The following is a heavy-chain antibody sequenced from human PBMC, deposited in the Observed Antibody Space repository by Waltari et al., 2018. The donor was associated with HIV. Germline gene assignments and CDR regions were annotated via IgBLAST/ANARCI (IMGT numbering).Heavy chain of an antibody. D-gene: IGHD3-3*01. CDR3: ARDHATIFGGGGRDYGMDV. Sequence: QVQLQESGPGLVKPSQTLSLTCTVSGGSIRSGGYYWSWIRQHPGMGLEWIGYIYYSGSTYYNLSLKSRVTISGDTSKNQFSLKLSSVTAADTAVYYCARDHATIFGGGGRDYGMDVWGQGTTVTVSS. CDR1: GGSIRSGGYY. J-gene: IGHJ6*02. CDR2: IYYSGST. V-gene: IGHV4-31*03.